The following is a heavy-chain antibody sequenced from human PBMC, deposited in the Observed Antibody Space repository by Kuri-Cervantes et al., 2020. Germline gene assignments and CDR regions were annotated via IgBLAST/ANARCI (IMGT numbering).Heavy chain of an antibody. CDR2: VYHSGST. Sequence: SQTLSLTCAVSDYPISSGYYWGWIRQPPGKGLEWIGSVYHSGSTYYNPSLKSRLTISVDTSKNQFSLKLSSVTAADTAVYYCAKESWSNYFDYWGQGTLVTVSS. D-gene: IGHD3-3*01. V-gene: IGHV4-38-2*02. CDR1: DYPISSGYY. CDR3: AKESWSNYFDY. J-gene: IGHJ4*02.